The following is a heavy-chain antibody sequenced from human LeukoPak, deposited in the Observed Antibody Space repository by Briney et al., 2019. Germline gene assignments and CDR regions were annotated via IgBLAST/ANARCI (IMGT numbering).Heavy chain of an antibody. CDR2: ISWNSGFI. CDR3: ARAPSSYYYGSGSCLDY. D-gene: IGHD3-10*01. J-gene: IGHJ4*02. Sequence: GGSLRLSCAASGFSFDDYAMHWVRQAPGKGLEWVSSISWNSGFIAYADSVKGRFTISRDNSKNTLYLQMNSLRAEDTAVYYCARAPSSYYYGSGSCLDYWGQGTLVTVSS. CDR1: GFSFDDYA. V-gene: IGHV3-9*01.